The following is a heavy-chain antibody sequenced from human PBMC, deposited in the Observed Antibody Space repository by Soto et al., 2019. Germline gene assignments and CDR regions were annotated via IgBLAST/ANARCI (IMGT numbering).Heavy chain of an antibody. CDR2: IITIFGTA. D-gene: IGHD2-2*01. CDR3: SRHVPAAGYYYGMDV. CDR1: GGTFSSYA. J-gene: IGHJ6*02. Sequence: QVQLVQSGAEVKKPGSSVKVSCKASGGTFSSYAISWVRQAPGPGLEWMGGIITIFGTANYAQKFQGRVTITAAESRSTAYMELSRLRSEDAAVYYWSRHVPAAGYYYGMDVWGQGTTVTVSS. V-gene: IGHV1-69*12.